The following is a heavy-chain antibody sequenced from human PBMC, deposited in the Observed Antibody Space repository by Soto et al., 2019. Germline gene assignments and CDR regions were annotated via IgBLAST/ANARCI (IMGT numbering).Heavy chain of an antibody. D-gene: IGHD2-21*02. CDR3: ANTALGWLDP. J-gene: IGHJ5*02. CDR1: GGSMNSYY. CDR2: IFYSGRSGST. V-gene: IGHV4-59*01. Sequence: KPSETLSLTCSVSGGSMNSYYWSWIRQPPGKGLEWIGYIFYSGRSGSTNYNPSLKSRVTISVDTSKNQFSLKVSSVTAADTAVYYCANTALGWLDPWGQGTLVTVPS.